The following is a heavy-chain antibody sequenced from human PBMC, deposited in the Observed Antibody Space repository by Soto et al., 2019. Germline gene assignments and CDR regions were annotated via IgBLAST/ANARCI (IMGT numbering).Heavy chain of an antibody. CDR2: IDPSDSYT. CDR3: ARPPTSYCGGDCYTGYYYYGMDV. J-gene: IGHJ6*02. D-gene: IGHD2-21*02. CDR1: GYSFTSYW. V-gene: IGHV5-10-1*01. Sequence: ESLKISFKGSGYSFTSYWISWVRQIPGKGLEWMGRIDPSDSYTNYSPSFQGHVTISADKSISTAYLQWSSLKASDTAMYYCARPPTSYCGGDCYTGYYYYGMDVWGQGTTVTVSS.